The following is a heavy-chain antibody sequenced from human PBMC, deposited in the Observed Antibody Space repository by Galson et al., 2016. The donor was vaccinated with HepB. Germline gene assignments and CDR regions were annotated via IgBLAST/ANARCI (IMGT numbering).Heavy chain of an antibody. D-gene: IGHD4-23*01. V-gene: IGHV1-46*01. CDR2: IHIRGAYT. Sequence: SVKVSCKASGYTFTSYYIQWVRQAPGQGLEWMAVIHIRGAYTRTAQKFQDRVTVTSDTSTSTVYMELSSLRYEDTAIYYCARARYRGNQIDYWGQGTLVTVSS. CDR1: GYTFTSYY. J-gene: IGHJ4*02. CDR3: ARARYRGNQIDY.